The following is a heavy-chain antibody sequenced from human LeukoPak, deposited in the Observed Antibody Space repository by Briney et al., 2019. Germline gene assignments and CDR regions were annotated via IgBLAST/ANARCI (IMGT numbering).Heavy chain of an antibody. CDR2: ISSSGGST. CDR1: GFTFSSYA. Sequence: GGSLRLSCAASGFTFSSYAMSWVRQAPGKGLEWVSGISSSGGSTVYADSVKGRFTISRDNSKNTLYLQMNSLRAEDTAVYYCAKANVKYCSGGSCFDAFDIWGQGAMVTVSS. D-gene: IGHD2-15*01. J-gene: IGHJ3*02. V-gene: IGHV3-23*01. CDR3: AKANVKYCSGGSCFDAFDI.